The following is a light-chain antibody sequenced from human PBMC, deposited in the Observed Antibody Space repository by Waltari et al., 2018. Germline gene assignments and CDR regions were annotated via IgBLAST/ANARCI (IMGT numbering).Light chain of an antibody. CDR2: QGS. J-gene: IGLJ2*01. Sequence: QSALTQPASVSGSPGQSITIPRSGIGRAVGTYHLVSWYQQHPGKAPKLLIYQGSMRPSGVSNRFSGSKSGNTASLTISGRQAEDEADYYCCSYAGSRPRVFGGGTKVTVL. V-gene: IGLV2-23*01. CDR3: CSYAGSRPRV. CDR1: GRAVGTYHL.